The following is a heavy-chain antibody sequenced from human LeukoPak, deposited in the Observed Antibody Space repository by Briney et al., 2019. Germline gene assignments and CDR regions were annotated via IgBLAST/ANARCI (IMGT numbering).Heavy chain of an antibody. J-gene: IGHJ4*02. D-gene: IGHD5-24*01. Sequence: GGSLRLSCAASGFTFSSYEMNWVRQAPGKGLEWVSYISSSGSTIYYADSVKGRFTISRDNAKNSLYLQMNSLRAEDTAVYYCASLIDGYNWNYFDYWGQGTLVTVSS. CDR2: ISSSGSTI. CDR3: ASLIDGYNWNYFDY. V-gene: IGHV3-48*03. CDR1: GFTFSSYE.